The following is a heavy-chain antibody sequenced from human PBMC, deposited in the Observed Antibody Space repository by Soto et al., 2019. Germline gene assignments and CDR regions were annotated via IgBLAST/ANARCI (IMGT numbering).Heavy chain of an antibody. Sequence: EVQLLDSGGDLVQPGGSLRLSCAASGFSFGDYAMSWVRQAPGQGLEWVSVISAGGFNKKFADSVKGRFTISRDDSKHTLYLDMTSLRAEDTGVYFCAKGLRPNFVAPFDYWGRGTLVTVSS. CDR1: GFSFGDYA. V-gene: IGHV3-23*01. CDR3: AKGLRPNFVAPFDY. D-gene: IGHD2-21*01. J-gene: IGHJ4*01. CDR2: ISAGGFNK.